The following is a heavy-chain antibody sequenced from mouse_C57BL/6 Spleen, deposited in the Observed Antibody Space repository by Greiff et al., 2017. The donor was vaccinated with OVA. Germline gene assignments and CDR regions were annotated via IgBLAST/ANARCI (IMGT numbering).Heavy chain of an antibody. J-gene: IGHJ3*01. CDR1: GFNIKDDY. CDR3: TSYSNYGGFAY. Sequence: EVQRVESGAELVRPGASVKLSCTASGFNIKDDYMHWVKQRPEQGLEWIGWIDPENGDTEYASKFQGKATITADTSSNTAYLQLSSLTSEDTAVYYCTSYSNYGGFAYWGQGTLVTVSA. CDR2: IDPENGDT. V-gene: IGHV14-4*01. D-gene: IGHD2-5*01.